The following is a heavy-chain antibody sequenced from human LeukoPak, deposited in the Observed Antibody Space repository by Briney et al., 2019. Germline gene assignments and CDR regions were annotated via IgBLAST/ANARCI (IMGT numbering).Heavy chain of an antibody. Sequence: SVKVSCKASGGTFISYAISGVRQAPGQGVEWMPVIIPSFGPPHYSQTFQGRVTLTSDESTSTAYMELSSLRSEDTAVYYCARDPVTGELDYWGQGTLVTVSS. CDR1: GGTFISYA. CDR3: ARDPVTGELDY. V-gene: IGHV1-69*01. D-gene: IGHD1-14*01. CDR2: IIPSFGPP. J-gene: IGHJ4*02.